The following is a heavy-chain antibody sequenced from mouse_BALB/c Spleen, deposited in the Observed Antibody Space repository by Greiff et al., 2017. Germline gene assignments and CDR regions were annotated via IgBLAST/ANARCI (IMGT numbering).Heavy chain of an antibody. V-gene: IGHV3-2*02. CDR1: GYSITSDYA. D-gene: IGHD2-4*01. Sequence: EVQLQQSGPGLVKPSQSLSLTCTVTGYSITSDYAWNWIRQFPGNKLEWMGYISYSGSTSYNPSLKSRISITRDTSKNQFFLQLNSVTTEDTATYYCARSTMIYAMDYWGQGTSVTVSS. CDR2: ISYSGST. J-gene: IGHJ4*01. CDR3: ARSTMIYAMDY.